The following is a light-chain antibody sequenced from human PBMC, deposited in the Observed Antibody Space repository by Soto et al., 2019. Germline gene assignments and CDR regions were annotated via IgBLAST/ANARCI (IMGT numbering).Light chain of an antibody. CDR2: AAS. CDR3: QQLNAYPQWT. J-gene: IGKJ1*01. V-gene: IGKV1-9*01. CDR1: QGIRSS. Sequence: DIQLTQSPSFLSASVGDRVTITCRASQGIRSSFACYQQRPGKAPTLLLYAASTLQAGVASRFSGSGAGTDFTLTISSLQPEDDATYYCQQLNAYPQWTFGQGTKVEIK.